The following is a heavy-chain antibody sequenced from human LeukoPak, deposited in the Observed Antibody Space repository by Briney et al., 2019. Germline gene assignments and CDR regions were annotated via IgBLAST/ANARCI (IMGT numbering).Heavy chain of an antibody. D-gene: IGHD2-15*01. J-gene: IGHJ3*02. CDR2: PRTGDYT. CDR3: AKYHCSGGSCYYPHAFDI. CDR1: GFSFSGCG. V-gene: IGHV3-23*01. Sequence: GGSLRLSCAASGFSFSGCGMGWVRQAPGKGLEWVSTPRTGDYTYYADSVKGRFSISRDNSKNTLYLQMNSLRAEDTAVYYCAKYHCSGGSCYYPHAFDIWGQGTMVTVSS.